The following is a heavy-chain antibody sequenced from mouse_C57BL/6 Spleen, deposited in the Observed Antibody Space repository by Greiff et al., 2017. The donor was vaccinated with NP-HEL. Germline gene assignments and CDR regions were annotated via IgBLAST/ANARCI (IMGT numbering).Heavy chain of an antibody. Sequence: QVQLKQPGAELVKPGASVKLSCKASGYTFTSYWMQWVKQRPGQGLEWIGEIDPSDSYTNYNQKFKGKATLTVDTSSSTAYMQLSSLTSEDSAVYYCARKSLRRGNYWGQGTTLTVSS. CDR3: ARKSLRRGNY. J-gene: IGHJ2*01. V-gene: IGHV1-50*01. CDR2: IDPSDSYT. D-gene: IGHD1-1*01. CDR1: GYTFTSYW.